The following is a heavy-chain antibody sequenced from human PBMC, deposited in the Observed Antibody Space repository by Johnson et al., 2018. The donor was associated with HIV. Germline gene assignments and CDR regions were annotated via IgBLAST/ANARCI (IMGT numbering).Heavy chain of an antibody. CDR2: INWNGGST. V-gene: IGHV3-20*04. J-gene: IGHJ3*02. CDR1: GFNFDDYG. D-gene: IGHD3-16*01. CDR3: GKPPSMGADAFDI. Sequence: VQLVESGGGVVRPGGSLRLSCAASGFNFDDYGMSWVRQAPGKGLEWVSSINWNGGSTGYADSVKGRFNISRDNSRNTLYLQMNSLRAEDTAVYYCGKPPSMGADAFDIWGQGTMVTVS.